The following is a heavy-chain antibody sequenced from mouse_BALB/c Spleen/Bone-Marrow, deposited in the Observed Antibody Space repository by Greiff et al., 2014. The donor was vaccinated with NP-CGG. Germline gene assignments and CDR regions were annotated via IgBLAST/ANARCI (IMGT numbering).Heavy chain of an antibody. J-gene: IGHJ1*01. CDR2: IDPSDSET. V-gene: IGHV1-61*01. Sequence: QVQLQQSGAELVRPGASVKLSCKASGYTFTSYWMNWVKQRPGQGLEWIGVIDPSDSETQXNQMVKDKAXLTVDKSSSTVYMQLSSLTSEDSAVYYCARNANWYCDVWGAGTTVTVSS. CDR1: GYTFTSYW. CDR3: ARNANWYCDV.